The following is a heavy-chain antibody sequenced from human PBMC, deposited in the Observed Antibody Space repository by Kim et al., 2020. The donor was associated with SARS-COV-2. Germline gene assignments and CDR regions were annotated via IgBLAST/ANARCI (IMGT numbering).Heavy chain of an antibody. CDR2: IYYTGTT. J-gene: IGHJ4*02. D-gene: IGHD6-13*01. CDR1: GGSVSSFY. Sequence: SETLSLTCSVSGGSVSSFYWSWIRQPPGKGLEWLGHIYYTGTTNYNPSLKSRVAMSVDTSKNHFSLKLDSVTAEDTAVYYCARGRLSSWVPDYWGQGALVTVSS. CDR3: ARGRLSSWVPDY. V-gene: IGHV4-59*02.